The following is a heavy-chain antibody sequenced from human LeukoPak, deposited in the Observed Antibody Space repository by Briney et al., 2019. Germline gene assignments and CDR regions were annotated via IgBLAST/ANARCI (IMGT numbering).Heavy chain of an antibody. CDR3: ARDGRWGSGSYFKPFDY. Sequence: ASVKVSCKASGYTFTSYGISWVRQAPGQGLEWMGWISAYNGNTNYAQKLQGRVTMTTDTSTSTAYMELRSLRSDDTAVYYCARDGRWGSGSYFKPFDYWGQGTLVTVSS. D-gene: IGHD3-10*01. J-gene: IGHJ4*02. V-gene: IGHV1-18*01. CDR2: ISAYNGNT. CDR1: GYTFTSYG.